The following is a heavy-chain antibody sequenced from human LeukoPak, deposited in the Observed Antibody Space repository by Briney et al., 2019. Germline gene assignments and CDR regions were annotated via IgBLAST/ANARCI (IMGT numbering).Heavy chain of an antibody. CDR3: ARDRGTTPGIYYGMDV. D-gene: IGHD3-10*01. CDR1: GFSLSGFW. Sequence: QSGGSLRLSCVASGFSLSGFWIRWVRQAPGKGLEWVAAIKQDGSEKHYVDSVEGRTTISRDNAQNSLYLQINSLRVEDSAVYYCARDRGTTPGIYYGMDVWGKGTTVTVSS. V-gene: IGHV3-7*03. J-gene: IGHJ6*04. CDR2: IKQDGSEK.